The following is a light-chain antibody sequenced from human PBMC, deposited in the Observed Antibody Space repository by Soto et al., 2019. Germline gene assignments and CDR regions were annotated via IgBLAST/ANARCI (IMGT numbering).Light chain of an antibody. J-gene: IGKJ4*01. CDR2: AAS. V-gene: IGKV1-12*01. CDR1: QGISIW. Sequence: DIQMAQSPSSVSASVGDRVTISCRASQGISIWLAWYQQKPGKAPKLLVYAASNLQRGVPSRFSGSGSGTHFTLTISSLQPEGFATYYCQQVNSFPPTFGGGTKVEIK. CDR3: QQVNSFPPT.